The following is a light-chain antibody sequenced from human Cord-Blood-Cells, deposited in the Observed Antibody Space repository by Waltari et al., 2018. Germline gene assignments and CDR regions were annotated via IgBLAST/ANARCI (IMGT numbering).Light chain of an antibody. V-gene: IGLV1-40*01. CDR2: GNH. CDR1: SSNIGAGYD. CDR3: HSYDSTLSGVV. J-gene: IGLJ2*01. Sequence: QSVLTQPLSVSGAPGQRVTISCTGSSSNIGAGYDVHWYQHLPGTAPKLLIYGNHKRPPGVPDLFSGSKSGTSASLAITGLQAEDEADYYCHSYDSTLSGVVFGGGTKLTVL.